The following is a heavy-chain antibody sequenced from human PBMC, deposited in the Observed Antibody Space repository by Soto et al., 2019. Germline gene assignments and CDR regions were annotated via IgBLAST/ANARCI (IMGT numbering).Heavy chain of an antibody. V-gene: IGHV4-39*01. J-gene: IGHJ6*02. CDR3: ARITIFGVIIDATDYYSGLDV. CDR2: ICYRAST. CDR1: GGSISISTYY. Sequence: SETLSLTFTVSGGSISISTYYWAWIRQPPGMGLEWIGSICYRASTYYHPSLKSRVTISVDTSKKKLSLKLSSVTAADTAMYYCARITIFGVIIDATDYYSGLDVWGQGTTVNVSS. D-gene: IGHD3-3*01.